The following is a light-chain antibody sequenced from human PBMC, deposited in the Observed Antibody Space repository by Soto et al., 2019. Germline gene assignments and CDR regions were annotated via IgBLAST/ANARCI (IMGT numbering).Light chain of an antibody. CDR2: DVS. V-gene: IGKV1-5*02. Sequence: DIQMTQSPSTLSASVGDRVIIVCRASQSISGWLAWYQQKPGKAPKLLIHDVSSLESGVPSRFSGSGSGTEFTLAISSLQPDDFATYYCQQYNSYPWTFCQGTKVDIK. CDR1: QSISGW. J-gene: IGKJ1*01. CDR3: QQYNSYPWT.